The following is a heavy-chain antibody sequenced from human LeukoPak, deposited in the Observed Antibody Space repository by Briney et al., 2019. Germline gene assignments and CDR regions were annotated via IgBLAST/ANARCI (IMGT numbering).Heavy chain of an antibody. CDR2: IYPGDSDT. CDR1: GYSFTSYW. V-gene: IGHV5-51*01. J-gene: IGHJ4*02. Sequence: GESLKISCKGSGYSFTSYWIGWVRQMPGKGLEWRGIIYPGDSDTRYSPSFQGQVTISADKSISTAYLQWSSLKASDTAMHYCARHLDGPSNYFDYWGQGTLVTVSS. CDR3: ARHLDGPSNYFDY. D-gene: IGHD5-24*01.